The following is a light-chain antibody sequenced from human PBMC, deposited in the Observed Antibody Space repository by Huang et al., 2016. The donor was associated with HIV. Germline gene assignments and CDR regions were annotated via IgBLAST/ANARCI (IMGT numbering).Light chain of an antibody. CDR3: QQRSDWPLT. CDR2: DAS. V-gene: IGKV3-11*01. J-gene: IGKJ4*01. CDR1: QGVSNY. Sequence: IVLTQSPATLSLSPGERATLSCRASQGVSNYLAWYQQKPGQAPRLLIYDASTRATDIPARFSGSGSGTDFTLTISSLEPEDFAVYYCQQRSDWPLTFGGGTTVEI.